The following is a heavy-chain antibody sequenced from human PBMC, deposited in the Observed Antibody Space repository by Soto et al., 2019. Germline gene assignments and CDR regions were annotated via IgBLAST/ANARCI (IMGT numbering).Heavy chain of an antibody. CDR3: ARGRDYRIDY. V-gene: IGHV4-34*01. Sequence: PSETLSLTCAVYGGAFSGYYWSWIRQPPGKGLEWIGEINHSGSTNYNPSLKSRVTISVDTSKNQFSLKLSSVTAADTAVYYCARGRDYRIDYWGQGTLVTVSS. D-gene: IGHD4-4*01. J-gene: IGHJ4*02. CDR2: INHSGST. CDR1: GGAFSGYY.